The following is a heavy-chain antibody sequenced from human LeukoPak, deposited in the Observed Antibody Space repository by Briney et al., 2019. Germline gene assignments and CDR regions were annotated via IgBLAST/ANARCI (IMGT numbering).Heavy chain of an antibody. CDR3: AGSAWAPY. J-gene: IGHJ4*02. CDR2: IYYSGST. Sequence: PSETLSLTCTVSGGSISNSSYYWGWIRQSRGKGLEWIGTIYYSGSTYYNLSLKSRVTISVDTSKNQFSLKVNSVTAADTAVYYCAGSAWAPYWGQGTLVTVSS. CDR1: GGSISNSSYY. D-gene: IGHD1-26*01. V-gene: IGHV4-39*01.